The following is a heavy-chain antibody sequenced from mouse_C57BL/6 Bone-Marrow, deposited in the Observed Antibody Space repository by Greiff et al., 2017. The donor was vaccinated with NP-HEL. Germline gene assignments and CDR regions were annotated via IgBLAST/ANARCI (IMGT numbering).Heavy chain of an antibody. CDR2: IYPGSGNT. J-gene: IGHJ2*01. V-gene: IGHV1-76*01. D-gene: IGHD1-1*01. CDR3: ARSYYYGSSYPYFDY. Sequence: QVQLQQSGAELVRPGASVKLSCKASGYTFTDYYINWVKQRPGQGLEWIARIYPGSGNTYYNEKFKGKATLTAEKSSSTAYMQLSSLTSEDSAVYFCARSYYYGSSYPYFDYWGQGTTLTVSS. CDR1: GYTFTDYY.